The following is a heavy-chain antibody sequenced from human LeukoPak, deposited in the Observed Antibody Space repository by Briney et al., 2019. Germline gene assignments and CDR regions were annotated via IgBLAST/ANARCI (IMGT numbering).Heavy chain of an antibody. J-gene: IGHJ4*02. Sequence: QPGRSLRLSCAASGFTFSSYGMHWVRQAPGKGLEWVAVISYDGSNKYYADSVEGRFTISRDNSKNTLYLQMNSLRAEDTAVYYCAKRIVGPYFYYFDYWGQGTLVTVSS. CDR1: GFTFSSYG. V-gene: IGHV3-30*18. D-gene: IGHD1-26*01. CDR3: AKRIVGPYFYYFDY. CDR2: ISYDGSNK.